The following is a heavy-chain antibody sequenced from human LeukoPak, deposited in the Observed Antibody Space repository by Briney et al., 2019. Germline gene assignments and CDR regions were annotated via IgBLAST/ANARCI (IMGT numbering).Heavy chain of an antibody. CDR2: INQDGSVK. J-gene: IGHJ5*02. V-gene: IGHV3-7*03. D-gene: IGHD1-7*01. CDR1: GFSFSSYW. Sequence: GGSLRLSCAASGFSFSSYWMSWVRQAPAMGLECVANINQDGSVKYYVDSVKGRFNISRDNAENSLYLQMNSLRAEDTALYFCARAGTYETTWYHWGQGTLVTVSS. CDR3: ARAGTYETTWYH.